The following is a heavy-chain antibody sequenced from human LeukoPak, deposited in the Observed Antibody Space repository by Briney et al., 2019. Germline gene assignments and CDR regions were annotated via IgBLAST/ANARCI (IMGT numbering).Heavy chain of an antibody. J-gene: IGHJ6*03. CDR3: AKGGYTYGLNYYYYYMDV. CDR1: GFTFSDYG. V-gene: IGHV3-30*02. Sequence: GGSLRLSCAASGFTFSDYGMHWVRQAPGKGLEWVAFTRYDGSNNYYADSVKGRFTISRDNSKNTLYLRVNSLKAEDTAVYYCAKGGYTYGLNYYYYYMDVWGKGTTVTVSS. CDR2: TRYDGSNN. D-gene: IGHD5-18*01.